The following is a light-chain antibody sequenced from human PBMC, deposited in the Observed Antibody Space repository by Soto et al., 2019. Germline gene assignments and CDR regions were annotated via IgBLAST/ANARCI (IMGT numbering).Light chain of an antibody. Sequence: QSALTQPASVSGSPGQSIAISCTGTRSDVGGHDSVSWYQQHPGKAPKLMIYNVSNRPSGVSNRFSGSKSGNTASLTISGLLAEDEADYCCTSYTSASTYVFGAGTKVTVL. J-gene: IGLJ1*01. V-gene: IGLV2-14*01. CDR1: RSDVGGHDS. CDR2: NVS. CDR3: TSYTSASTYV.